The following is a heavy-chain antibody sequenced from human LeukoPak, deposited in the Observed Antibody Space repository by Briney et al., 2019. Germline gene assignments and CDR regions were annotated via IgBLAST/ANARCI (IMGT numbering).Heavy chain of an antibody. CDR3: ARCRTWGDNAFDY. J-gene: IGHJ4*02. Sequence: GGTLRLSCGASGNHWMHWVRQAPGNGLVWVSHINSDGSWTSYADSVKGRFTISKDNAKNTVYLQMNSLRAEDTAVYYCARCRTWGDNAFDYWGQGTLVTVSS. V-gene: IGHV3-74*01. CDR1: GNHW. CDR2: INSDGSWT. D-gene: IGHD2-21*02.